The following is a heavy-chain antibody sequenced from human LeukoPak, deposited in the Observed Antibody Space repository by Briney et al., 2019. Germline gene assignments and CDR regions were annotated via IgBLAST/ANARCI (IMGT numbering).Heavy chain of an antibody. V-gene: IGHV3-33*01. Sequence: PGGSLRLACSVSGSTFSNYGMAWVRQATGKGLEWVAVIWYDGSKKYYGDSMKGRFTISRDNSKNTLSLQMNSLRAEDTAVYYCARDRSYDSSGPDYWGQGTQVTVSS. D-gene: IGHD3-22*01. CDR3: ARDRSYDSSGPDY. CDR2: IWYDGSKK. J-gene: IGHJ4*02. CDR1: GSTFSNYG.